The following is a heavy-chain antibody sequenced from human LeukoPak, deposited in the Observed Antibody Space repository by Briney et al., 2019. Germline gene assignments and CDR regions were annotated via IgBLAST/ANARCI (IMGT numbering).Heavy chain of an antibody. CDR1: GFTFSSYG. Sequence: GGSLRLSCAASGFTFSSYGMHWVRQAPGKGLEWVAFIRYDGSNKYYADSVKGRFAISRDNSKNTLYLQMNSLRAEDTAIYYCAKDICGGDCYPHGGYWGQGTLVTVSS. J-gene: IGHJ4*02. CDR2: IRYDGSNK. D-gene: IGHD2-21*01. V-gene: IGHV3-30*02. CDR3: AKDICGGDCYPHGGY.